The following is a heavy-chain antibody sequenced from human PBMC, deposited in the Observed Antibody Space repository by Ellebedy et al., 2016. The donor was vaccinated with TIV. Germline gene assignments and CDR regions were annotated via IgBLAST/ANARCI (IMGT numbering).Heavy chain of an antibody. V-gene: IGHV3-7*01. CDR3: ASSIGEAIFDY. J-gene: IGHJ4*02. CDR2: IKQDGSEK. Sequence: GESLKISCAASGFTFSSYWMSWVRQAPGKGLEWVANIKQDGSEKYYVDSVKGRFTISRDNAKNSLYLQMNSLRAEDTAVYYCASSIGEAIFDYWGQGTLVTVSS. CDR1: GFTFSSYW. D-gene: IGHD6-19*01.